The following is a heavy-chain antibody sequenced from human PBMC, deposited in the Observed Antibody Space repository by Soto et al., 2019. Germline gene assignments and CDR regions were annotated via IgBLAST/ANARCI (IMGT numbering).Heavy chain of an antibody. V-gene: IGHV1-69*01. CDR1: GGTLRTYA. J-gene: IGHJ6*02. Sequence: QVQLVKSGAAVKKPGSSVKVSCKTSGGTLRTYAISWVRQAPGQGLEWMGGIIPMFNTAKYAQKFQDRVTITADESTSTAYMELSSLRSEDTAVYYCARARLWSEVNYYQYGMDVWGQGTTVTVSS. CDR2: IIPMFNTA. CDR3: ARARLWSEVNYYQYGMDV. D-gene: IGHD3-10*01.